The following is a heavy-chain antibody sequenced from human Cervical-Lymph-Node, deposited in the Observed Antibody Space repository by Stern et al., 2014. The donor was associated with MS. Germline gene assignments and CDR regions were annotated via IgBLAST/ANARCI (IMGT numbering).Heavy chain of an antibody. D-gene: IGHD2-21*02. CDR3: ARQMTHGPCDL. CDR1: TFTFSAFA. Sequence: VQLVESGGSVVQPGRSLRLSCAASTFTFSAFAMHWVRQAPGKGLEWVAVISYDAKTQFYVDSVKGRFTVSRDNSKNTLSLQMNNLRPEDTAVYYCARQMTHGPCDLWGRGTLVTV. J-gene: IGHJ2*01. CDR2: ISYDAKTQ. V-gene: IGHV3-30*04.